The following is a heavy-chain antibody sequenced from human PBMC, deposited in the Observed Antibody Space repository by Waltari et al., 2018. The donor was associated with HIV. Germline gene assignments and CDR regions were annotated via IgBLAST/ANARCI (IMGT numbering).Heavy chain of an antibody. J-gene: IGHJ3*02. CDR1: GYTFTDNF. V-gene: IGHV1-2*02. CDR2: IYPNSGDT. Sequence: QVQLVQSGAEVRKPGASVKVSCKASGYTFTDNFIHWVRQAPGQGLEWMGWIYPNSGDTYYAQKFQGRVTLTRDTSIRTAYMEVTRLTSDDTAIYYCARQMTFFDAFDIWGQGTMVTVSS. CDR3: ARQMTFFDAFDI.